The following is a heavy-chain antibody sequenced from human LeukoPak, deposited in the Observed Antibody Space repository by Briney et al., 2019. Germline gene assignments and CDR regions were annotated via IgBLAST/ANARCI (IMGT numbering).Heavy chain of an antibody. D-gene: IGHD4/OR15-4a*01. CDR1: GFTFSSYA. J-gene: IGHJ4*02. CDR3: ARRAGAYSHPYDY. Sequence: GGSLRLSCAASGFTFSSYAMSWVRQAPGKGLERVSVISGSGGSTYYADSVKGRFTISRDNSKNTLYLQMNSLRAEDTAVYYCARRAGAYSHPYDYWGQGTLVTVSS. CDR2: ISGSGGST. V-gene: IGHV3-23*01.